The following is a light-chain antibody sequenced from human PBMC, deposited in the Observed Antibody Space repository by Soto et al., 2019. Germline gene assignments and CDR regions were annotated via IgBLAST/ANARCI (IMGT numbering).Light chain of an antibody. J-gene: IGKJ1*01. CDR3: QHYNSYSEA. V-gene: IGKV1-39*01. Sequence: DIQMTQSPSSLSASVGDRVTITCRASQSISSYLNWYQQKPGKAPKLLIYAASSLQSGVPSRFSGSGSGTDFTLTISSLQPEDFVTYYCQHYNSYSEAFGQGTKVDIK. CDR2: AAS. CDR1: QSISSY.